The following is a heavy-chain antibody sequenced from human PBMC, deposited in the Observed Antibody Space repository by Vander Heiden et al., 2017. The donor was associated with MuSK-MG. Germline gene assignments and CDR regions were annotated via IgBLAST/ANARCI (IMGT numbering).Heavy chain of an antibody. CDR3: ARDPEGQWRNDAFDI. Sequence: EVQLVESGGGLVKPGGSLRLSCAASGFTFSSYSMNWVRQAPGKGLEWVSSISSSSSYIYYADSGKGRFTISRDNAKNSLYMQMNSLSAEDTAVYYCARDPEGQWRNDAFDIWCQGTMVTVYS. J-gene: IGHJ3*02. CDR2: ISSSSSYI. V-gene: IGHV3-21*01. CDR1: GFTFSSYS. D-gene: IGHD6-19*01.